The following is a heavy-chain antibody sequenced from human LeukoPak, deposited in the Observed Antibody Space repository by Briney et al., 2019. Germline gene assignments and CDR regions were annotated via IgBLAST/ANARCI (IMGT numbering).Heavy chain of an antibody. CDR3: ARGAQAVAGTILFDP. CDR2: IIPIFGTA. D-gene: IGHD6-19*01. CDR1: GGTFSSYA. V-gene: IGHV1-69*13. Sequence: SLKLSCKASGGTFSSYAISWVRQAPGQGLEWMGGIIPIFGTATYAQKFQGRVTITADESTSTAYMELSSLRAEDTAVYYCARGAQAVAGTILFDPWGQGTLVTVSS. J-gene: IGHJ5*02.